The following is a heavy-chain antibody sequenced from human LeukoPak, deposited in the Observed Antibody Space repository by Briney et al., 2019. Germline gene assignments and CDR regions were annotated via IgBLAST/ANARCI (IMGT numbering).Heavy chain of an antibody. V-gene: IGHV1-18*01. CDR1: GYTFRNYV. CDR2: ISPYSGDT. D-gene: IGHD3-10*01. Sequence: ASVKVSCQASGYTFRNYVISWVRQAPGQGLEWMGWISPYSGDTNYAQKFQGRVTMTTDTSTTTAHVELRSLRSDDTAVYYCARDRQPRTGGDYLDYWGQGTLVAVSS. CDR3: ARDRQPRTGGDYLDY. J-gene: IGHJ4*02.